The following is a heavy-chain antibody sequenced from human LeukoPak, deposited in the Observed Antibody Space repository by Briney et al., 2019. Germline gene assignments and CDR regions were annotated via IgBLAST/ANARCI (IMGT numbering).Heavy chain of an antibody. V-gene: IGHV3-21*01. CDR2: ISSSSSYI. CDR1: GFTFSSYS. D-gene: IGHD3-3*01. Sequence: AGGSLRLSCAASGFTFSSYSMNWVRQAPGKGLEWVSSISSSSSYIYYADSVKGRFTISRDNAKNTLYLQMNSLRAEDTAVYYCARVDAATRYYDFWSGYYTVSDYWGQGTLVTVSS. CDR3: ARVDAATRYYDFWSGYYTVSDY. J-gene: IGHJ4*02.